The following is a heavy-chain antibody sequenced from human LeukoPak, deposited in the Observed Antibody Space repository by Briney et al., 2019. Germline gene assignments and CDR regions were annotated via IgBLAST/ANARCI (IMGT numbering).Heavy chain of an antibody. Sequence: GGSLRLSCAASGFTFSSHWMNWVRQAPGKGLEWVANIKQDGSEKYYVDSVKGRFTISRDNSKNTLYLQMNSLRAEDTAVYYCARDAAADPAEYFQHWGQGTLVTVSS. D-gene: IGHD2-2*01. CDR3: ARDAAADPAEYFQH. J-gene: IGHJ1*01. V-gene: IGHV3-7*01. CDR1: GFTFSSHW. CDR2: IKQDGSEK.